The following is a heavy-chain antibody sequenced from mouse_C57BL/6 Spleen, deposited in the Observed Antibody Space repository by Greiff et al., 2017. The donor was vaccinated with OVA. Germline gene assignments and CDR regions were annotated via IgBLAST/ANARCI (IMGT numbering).Heavy chain of an antibody. J-gene: IGHJ4*01. D-gene: IGHD1-1*01. CDR1: GYSFTDYN. CDR2: INPNYGTT. CDR3: ARGVSTVVADAMDY. V-gene: IGHV1-39*01. Sequence: EVQLQQSGPELVKPGASVKISCKASGYSFTDYNMNWVKQSNGKSLEWLGVINPNYGTTSYNQKFKGKATLTVDQSSSTAYMQLNSLTSEDSAVYYCARGVSTVVADAMDYWGQGTSVTVSS.